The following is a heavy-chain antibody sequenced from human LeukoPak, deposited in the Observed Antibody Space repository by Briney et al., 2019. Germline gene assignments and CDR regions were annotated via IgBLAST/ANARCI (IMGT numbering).Heavy chain of an antibody. CDR2: ISGSGGST. J-gene: IGHJ4*02. CDR3: ARRVPYSSSSVYFDC. D-gene: IGHD6-6*01. CDR1: GFTFSSYA. Sequence: GGSLRLSCAASGFTFSSYAMSWVRQAPGKGLEWVSAISGSGGSTYYADSVKGRFTISRDNSKNTVYLQMNSLRAEDTALYYCARRVPYSSSSVYFDCWGQGTLVTVSS. V-gene: IGHV3-23*01.